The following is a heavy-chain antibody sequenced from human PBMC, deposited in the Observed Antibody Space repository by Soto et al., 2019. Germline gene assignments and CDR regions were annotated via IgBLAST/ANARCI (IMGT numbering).Heavy chain of an antibody. CDR3: ARVRGSPSLDFDY. J-gene: IGHJ4*02. V-gene: IGHV1-18*01. CDR1: GGYYRSYT. CDR2: ISAYNGNT. D-gene: IGHD1-26*01. Sequence: ASVKVSCKASGGYYRSYTISWVRQAPGQGLEWMGWISAYNGNTNYAQKLQGRVTMTTDTSTSTAYMELRSLRSDDTAVYYCARVRGSPSLDFDYWGQGTLVTVSS.